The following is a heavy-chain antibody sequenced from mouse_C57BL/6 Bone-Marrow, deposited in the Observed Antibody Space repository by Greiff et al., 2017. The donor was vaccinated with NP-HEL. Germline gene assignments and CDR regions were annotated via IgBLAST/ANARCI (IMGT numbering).Heavy chain of an antibody. CDR2: IYPGDGDT. J-gene: IGHJ2*01. CDR1: GYAFSSSW. CDR3: ARSGAYYSIYFDY. V-gene: IGHV1-82*01. D-gene: IGHD2-5*01. Sequence: LQESGPELVKPGASVKISCKASGYAFSSSWMNWVKQRPGKGLEWIGRIYPGDGDTNYNGKFKGKATLTADKSSSTAYMQLSSLTSEDSAVYFCARSGAYYSIYFDYWGQGTTLTVSS.